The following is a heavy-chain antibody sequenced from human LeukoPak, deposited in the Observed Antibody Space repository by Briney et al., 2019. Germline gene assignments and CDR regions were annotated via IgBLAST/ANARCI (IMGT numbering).Heavy chain of an antibody. CDR3: ARVTVDILVVPAAMGAFDI. J-gene: IGHJ3*02. CDR2: IYYSGST. Sequence: PSETLSLTCTVSGGSISSSSYYWGWIRQPPGKGLEWIGSIYYSGSTYYNPSLKSRVTISVDTSKNQFSLKLSSVTAADTAVYYCARVTVDILVVPAAMGAFDIWGQGTMVTVSS. V-gene: IGHV4-39*07. D-gene: IGHD2-2*03. CDR1: GGSISSSSYY.